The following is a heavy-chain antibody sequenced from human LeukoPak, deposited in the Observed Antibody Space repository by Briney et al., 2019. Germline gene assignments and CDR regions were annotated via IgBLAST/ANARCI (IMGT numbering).Heavy chain of an antibody. CDR3: ARKGEPRPDYYYMDV. J-gene: IGHJ6*03. D-gene: IGHD6-6*01. CDR2: ISSIISDI. Sequence: GGSLRLSCAASGFTFSSYSMNWVRQAPGKGLEWVSSISSIISDIYYADSVKGQFTISRDNAKKSLYLQMNSLRAEDTAVYYCARKGEPRPDYYYMDVWGKGTTVTVSS. CDR1: GFTFSSYS. V-gene: IGHV3-21*01.